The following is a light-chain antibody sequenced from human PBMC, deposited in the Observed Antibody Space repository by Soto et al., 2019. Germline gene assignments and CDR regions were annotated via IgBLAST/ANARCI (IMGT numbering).Light chain of an antibody. J-gene: IGKJ3*01. Sequence: DIQMTQSPSSLSASVGDRVTITCQASQDISNYLNWYQQKPGKAPKLLIYDASNLETGVPSMFTGSGSGTDFTFTISSLQPDDIATYYCQHFDNLPRFGPGTKVDIK. CDR1: QDISNY. V-gene: IGKV1-33*01. CDR3: QHFDNLPR. CDR2: DAS.